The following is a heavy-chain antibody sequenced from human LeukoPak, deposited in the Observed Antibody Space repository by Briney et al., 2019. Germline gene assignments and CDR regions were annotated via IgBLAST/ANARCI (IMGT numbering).Heavy chain of an antibody. D-gene: IGHD3-16*02. CDR3: AREWHTGLIAY. CDR2: TSNDGSNK. Sequence: PGGSLRLSCAASGFTFSSYAMHWVRQAPGKGLECVAVTSNDGSNKSYADSVKGRFTISRDNSKNTLYLQMNSLRAVDTAVYYCAREWHTGLIAYWGQGTLVSVSS. J-gene: IGHJ4*02. V-gene: IGHV3-30*04. CDR1: GFTFSSYA.